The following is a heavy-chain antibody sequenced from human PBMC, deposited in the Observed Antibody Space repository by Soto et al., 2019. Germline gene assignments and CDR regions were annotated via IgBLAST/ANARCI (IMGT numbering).Heavy chain of an antibody. Sequence: EVQLVESGGGLVQPGGSLRLSCAASGFTFSSYEMNWVRQAPGKGLEWVSYISSSGSTIYYADSVKGRFTISRDNAKNSLYLQMNSLRDEDTAVYYCARDHLAAAGGNGMDVWGQGTTVTVSS. CDR1: GFTFSSYE. V-gene: IGHV3-48*03. CDR3: ARDHLAAAGGNGMDV. CDR2: ISSSGSTI. J-gene: IGHJ6*02. D-gene: IGHD6-13*01.